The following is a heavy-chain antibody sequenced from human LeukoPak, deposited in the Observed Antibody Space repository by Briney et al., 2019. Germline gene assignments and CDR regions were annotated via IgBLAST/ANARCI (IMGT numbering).Heavy chain of an antibody. CDR3: ARDQGDILTGGGFDP. J-gene: IGHJ5*02. CDR1: GFPFSSYP. V-gene: IGHV3-23*01. Sequence: PGGSLRLSCAGSGFPFSSYPISWVRQPPGKGLEWVSAITASGDSTYSADSVKGRFTISRDNSRNTLFLEMSSLRSEDTAVYYCARDQGDILTGGGFDPWGQGTLVTVSS. CDR2: ITASGDST. D-gene: IGHD3-9*01.